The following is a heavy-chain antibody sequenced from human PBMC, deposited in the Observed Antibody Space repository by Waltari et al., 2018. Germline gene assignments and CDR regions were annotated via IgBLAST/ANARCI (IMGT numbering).Heavy chain of an antibody. J-gene: IGHJ4*02. D-gene: IGHD2-21*01. CDR2: SDPNSGDT. CDR1: RNDISQHN. CDR3: AREYCAGECRLFDF. V-gene: IGHV1-2*01. Sequence: LVQSGTEVRRPGASGKVSCKASRNDISQHNLHWVRRAPGQGLEGMGGSDPNSGDTNYGQKLTGRITFTWDTSVNTAYMEFTRRASFDTGVYYCAREYCAGECRLFDFWGQGTGLTVSS.